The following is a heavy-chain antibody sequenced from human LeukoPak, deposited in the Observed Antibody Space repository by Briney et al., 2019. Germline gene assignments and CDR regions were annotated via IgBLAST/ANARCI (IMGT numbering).Heavy chain of an antibody. D-gene: IGHD4-17*01. CDR1: GYTFTSYY. J-gene: IGHJ4*02. CDR2: INPSGGST. V-gene: IGHV1-46*01. Sequence: ASVKASCKASGYTFTSYYMHWARQAPGQGLECMGIINPSGGSTRYAQKFQGRVTMTRDTSTSTVYMELSSLRSEDTAVYYCARNPVTTKYFDYWGQGTLVTVSS. CDR3: ARNPVTTKYFDY.